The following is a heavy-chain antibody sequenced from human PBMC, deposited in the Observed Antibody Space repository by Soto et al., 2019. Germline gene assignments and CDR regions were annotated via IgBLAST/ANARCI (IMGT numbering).Heavy chain of an antibody. Sequence: SETLSLTCTVSGGSISTYYWNWIRQPAGKGLEWIGRFQTSGSTSYNPSLKGRVTLSVDTSKNQVSLRLGSVTAADTVVYFCAREPIVEGPPEYNWFDPWGQGILVTVSS. J-gene: IGHJ5*02. D-gene: IGHD3-22*01. CDR2: FQTSGST. CDR3: AREPIVEGPPEYNWFDP. V-gene: IGHV4-4*07. CDR1: GGSISTYY.